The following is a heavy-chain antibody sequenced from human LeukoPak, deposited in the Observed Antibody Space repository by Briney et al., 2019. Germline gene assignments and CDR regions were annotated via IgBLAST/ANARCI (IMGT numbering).Heavy chain of an antibody. CDR2: IYYSGTT. CDR3: AAYGSEKRNFDY. Sequence: SETLSLTCAAYGGSFSGYYWSWIRQPPGKGLEWIGSIYYSGTTYYNPSLKSRVTISVDTSKNQFSLKLNSVTAADTAVYYCAAYGSEKRNFDYWGQGTLVTVSS. CDR1: GGSFSGYY. D-gene: IGHD3-10*01. J-gene: IGHJ4*02. V-gene: IGHV4-34*01.